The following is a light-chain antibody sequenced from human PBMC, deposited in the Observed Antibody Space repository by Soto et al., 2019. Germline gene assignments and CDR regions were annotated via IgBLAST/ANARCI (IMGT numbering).Light chain of an antibody. J-gene: IGLJ1*01. V-gene: IGLV2-14*03. CDR2: DVY. Sequence: QSALTRPASVSGSPGQSIAISCIGVRTDGDGHDYVSWYQQPPGQAPQLIIYDVYNRPSGVSDRFSGSKSGNTASLVISGLQAEDVADYLCTSDTSISPLYVFVAGTKVTVL. CDR1: RTDGDGHDY. CDR3: TSDTSISPLYV.